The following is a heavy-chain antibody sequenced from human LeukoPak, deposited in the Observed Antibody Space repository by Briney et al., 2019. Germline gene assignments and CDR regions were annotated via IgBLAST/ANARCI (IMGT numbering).Heavy chain of an antibody. V-gene: IGHV1-2*02. CDR3: AGPFYGDYGYYYYYGMDV. J-gene: IGHJ6*02. D-gene: IGHD4-17*01. Sequence: ASVKVSCKASGYTFISYYMHWVRQAPGQGLEWMGWINPNSGGTNYAQKFQGRVTMTRDTSISTAYMELSRLRSDDTAVYYCAGPFYGDYGYYYYYGMDVWGQGTTVTVSS. CDR2: INPNSGGT. CDR1: GYTFISYY.